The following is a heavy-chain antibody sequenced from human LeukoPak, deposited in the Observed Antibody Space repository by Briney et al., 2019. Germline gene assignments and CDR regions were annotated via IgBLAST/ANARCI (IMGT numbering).Heavy chain of an antibody. CDR2: IYYSGST. D-gene: IGHD5-18*01. CDR3: GTWLPPSHFDY. J-gene: IGHJ4*02. Sequence: SETLSLTCTVSGGSISSYYWSWIRQPPGKGLEWIGYIYYSGSTYYNPSLKSRVTISVDTSKNQFSLKLSSVTAADTAVYYCGTWLPPSHFDYWGQGTLVTVSS. V-gene: IGHV4-59*06. CDR1: GGSISSYY.